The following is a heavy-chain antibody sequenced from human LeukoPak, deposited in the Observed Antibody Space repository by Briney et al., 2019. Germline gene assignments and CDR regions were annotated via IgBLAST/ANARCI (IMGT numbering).Heavy chain of an antibody. J-gene: IGHJ6*03. CDR1: RYTITSYD. D-gene: IGHD7-27*01. V-gene: IGHV1-8*03. Sequence: ASVRVSCKASRYTITSYDINWVRQATGQGLEWMGWMNPNTGNTGYAQKFQGRITSTRDISINTAYMELSSLRSDDTAVYYCARVPTLGIYYYCHYMDVWGKGTTVTVSS. CDR2: MNPNTGNT. CDR3: ARVPTLGIYYYCHYMDV.